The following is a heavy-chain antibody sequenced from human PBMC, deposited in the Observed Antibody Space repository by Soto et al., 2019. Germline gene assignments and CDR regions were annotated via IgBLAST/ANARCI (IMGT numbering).Heavy chain of an antibody. CDR3: ANHYYGSP. CDR1: VCPVSSYA. Sequence: VGSLRPSSAYSVCPVSSYAMSCVRQSPGKWLEWVSAISGSGGSTYYADSVKGRFTISRDNSKNTLYLQMNSLRAEDTAVYYCANHYYGSPWGQGT. J-gene: IGHJ5*02. V-gene: IGHV3-23*01. CDR2: ISGSGGST. D-gene: IGHD3-10*01.